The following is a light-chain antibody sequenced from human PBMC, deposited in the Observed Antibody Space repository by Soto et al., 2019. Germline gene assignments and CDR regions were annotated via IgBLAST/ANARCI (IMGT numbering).Light chain of an antibody. V-gene: IGLV1-40*01. CDR3: QSYDSSLSDV. CDR1: SANIGAGYD. J-gene: IGLJ1*01. Sequence: QPVLTQPPSVSGAPGQRVTISCTGSSANIGAGYDVYWYQQLPGTAPKLLIYGNSNPPSGVPDRFSGSKSGTSASLAITGLQAEDEAEYYCQSYDSSLSDVFGTGTKLNVL. CDR2: GNS.